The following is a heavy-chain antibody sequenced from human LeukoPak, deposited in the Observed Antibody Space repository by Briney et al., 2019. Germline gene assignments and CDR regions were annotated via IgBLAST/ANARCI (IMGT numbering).Heavy chain of an antibody. Sequence: SGGSLRLSCAASGFIFSSYAMSRVRQAPGKGLEWVSGISGSGDNTYYADSVKGRFTISRDNSKNTLYVQVNSLGTEDTAAYYCAKGSYYDSSGSFYFDYWGQGTLVTVSS. CDR2: ISGSGDNT. J-gene: IGHJ4*02. V-gene: IGHV3-23*01. CDR3: AKGSYYDSSGSFYFDY. CDR1: GFIFSSYA. D-gene: IGHD3-22*01.